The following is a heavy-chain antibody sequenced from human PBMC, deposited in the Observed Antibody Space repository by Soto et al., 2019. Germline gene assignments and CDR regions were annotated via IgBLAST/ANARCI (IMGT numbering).Heavy chain of an antibody. CDR1: GFTFSSYW. CDR3: ARVRVSSAGIDS. J-gene: IGHJ4*02. V-gene: IGHV3-74*01. Sequence: GGSLRLSCAAPGFTFSSYWMHWVRQAPGKGLVWVSRINSDGSSTSYADSVKGRFTIPRDNAKNTLYLQMNSLRAEDTAVYYCARVRVSSAGIDSWGQGTLVTVSS. CDR2: INSDGSST. D-gene: IGHD6-6*01.